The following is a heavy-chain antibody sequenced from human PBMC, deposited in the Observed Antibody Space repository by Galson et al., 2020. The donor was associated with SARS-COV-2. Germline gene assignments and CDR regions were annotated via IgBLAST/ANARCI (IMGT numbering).Heavy chain of an antibody. J-gene: IGHJ3*01. Sequence: SGPTLVTPTQTLTLTCTFPGFSPRTTGNYVSWIRQPPATALEWLARTDWPADNYYTPSQKTRLTISKDTSENQVVLTMTNMDPVDTATYYCARIDYYGSGRHLWRQGTMVTVSS. CDR2: TDWPADN. CDR3: ARIDYYGSGRHL. CDR1: GFSPRTTGNY. V-gene: IGHV2-70*11. D-gene: IGHD3-10*01.